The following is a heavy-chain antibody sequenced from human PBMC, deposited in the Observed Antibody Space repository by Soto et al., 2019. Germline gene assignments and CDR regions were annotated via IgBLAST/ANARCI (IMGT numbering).Heavy chain of an antibody. Sequence: EVQLVESGGGLVQPGGSLRLSCAASGFTFSDHFMDWVRQAPGKGLEWVGRIRNKAYSYTTEYAASVKGRFTISRDDSMNSLYLQMNSLKTEDTAVYYCARGAGWYFDLWGRGTLVTVSS. V-gene: IGHV3-72*01. J-gene: IGHJ2*01. CDR3: ARGAGWYFDL. CDR2: IRNKAYSYTT. CDR1: GFTFSDHF.